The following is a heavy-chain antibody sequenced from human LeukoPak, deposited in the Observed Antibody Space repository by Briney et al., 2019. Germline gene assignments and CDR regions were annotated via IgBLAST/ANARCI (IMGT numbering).Heavy chain of an antibody. CDR1: GGSISSSY. D-gene: IGHD7-27*01. V-gene: IGHV4-4*07. Sequence: PSETQSLNCTVSGGSISSSYWSWIRQPAGKGLEWIGRIYASGSPNYNPSLKSRVTMSVDTSKNQFSLRVNSVTAADTAVYYCARGSLGNLDYWGQGTLVTVSS. CDR2: IYASGSP. J-gene: IGHJ4*02. CDR3: ARGSLGNLDY.